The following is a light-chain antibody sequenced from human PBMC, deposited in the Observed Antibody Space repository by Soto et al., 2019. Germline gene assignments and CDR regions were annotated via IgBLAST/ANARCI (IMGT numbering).Light chain of an antibody. Sequence: QSVLTQPASVSGSPGQSITISCTGTSSDVGGYDYVSWYQQHPGKAPNLLIFDVSKRPSGVSYRFSGSKSGNTASLTISGLQADDEADYYCSLYASSITLVFGGGTKLTVL. CDR2: DVS. CDR3: SLYASSITLV. CDR1: SSDVGGYDY. V-gene: IGLV2-14*01. J-gene: IGLJ2*01.